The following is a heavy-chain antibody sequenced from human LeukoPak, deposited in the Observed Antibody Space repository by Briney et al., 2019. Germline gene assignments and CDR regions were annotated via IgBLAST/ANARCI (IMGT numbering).Heavy chain of an antibody. CDR1: GFTFSSYA. J-gene: IGHJ4*02. Sequence: GGSLRLSCAASGFTFSSYAMSWVRQAPGKGLEWVSAISSGGGSTYHADSVKGRFTISRDNSKNTLYLQMNSLRAEDTAVYYCAKYVCGGDCYDYFDCWGQGALVTVSS. V-gene: IGHV3-23*01. D-gene: IGHD2-21*02. CDR3: AKYVCGGDCYDYFDC. CDR2: ISSGGGST.